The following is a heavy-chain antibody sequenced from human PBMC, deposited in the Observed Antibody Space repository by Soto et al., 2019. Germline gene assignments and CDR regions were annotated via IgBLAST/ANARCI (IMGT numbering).Heavy chain of an antibody. D-gene: IGHD3-10*01. V-gene: IGHV4-4*02. CDR2: IYPSGST. CDR3: ARGVTITMVRGVIKDGYFDL. CDR1: GGFISSNNW. J-gene: IGHJ2*01. Sequence: QVQLQESGPGLVKPSGTLSLTCAVSGGFISSNNWWSWVRQPPGKGLEWIGEIYPSGSTNYNPSLKSRVTISVAKSKNQFSLQLSSVTAADTAVYYCARGVTITMVRGVIKDGYFDLWGRGTLVTVSS.